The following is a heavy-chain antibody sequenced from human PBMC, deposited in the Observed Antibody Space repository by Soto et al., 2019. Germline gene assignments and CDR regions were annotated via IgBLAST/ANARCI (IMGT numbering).Heavy chain of an antibody. J-gene: IGHJ3*02. Sequence: GGSLRLSCAASGFTFDDYAMHWVRQAPGKGLEWVSGISWNSGSIGYADSVKGRFTISRDNAKNSLYLQMNSLRAEDTALYYCAKDKRPGAFDIWGQGTMVTVS. CDR2: ISWNSGSI. CDR1: GFTFDDYA. CDR3: AKDKRPGAFDI. V-gene: IGHV3-9*01.